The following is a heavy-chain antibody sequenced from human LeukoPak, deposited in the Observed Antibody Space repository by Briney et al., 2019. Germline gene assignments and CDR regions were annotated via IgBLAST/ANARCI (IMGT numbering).Heavy chain of an antibody. J-gene: IGHJ1*01. V-gene: IGHV3-30*02. CDR2: IRYDGSNK. CDR1: GFAFSSYG. Sequence: GGSLRLSCAASGFAFSSYGMHWVRQAPGKGLEWVAFIRYDGSNKYYADSVKGRFTTSRDNSKNTLYLQMNSLRAEDTAVYYCAKETYCSSTSCRSQYFQHWGQGTLVTVSS. D-gene: IGHD2-2*01. CDR3: AKETYCSSTSCRSQYFQH.